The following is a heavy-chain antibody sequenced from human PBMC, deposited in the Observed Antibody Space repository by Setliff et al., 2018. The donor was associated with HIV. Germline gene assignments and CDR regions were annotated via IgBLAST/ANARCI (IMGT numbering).Heavy chain of an antibody. Sequence: GASVKVSCKASGYTFTRNAMHWVRQAPGQRLEWMGWINAGNGNTKYSQKFRGRVTFTRDTSASTAYMKLSGLGFEDTAVYYCARLSSAAMWGGGAFDIWGQGTMVTVS. CDR2: INAGNGNT. CDR3: ARLSSAAMWGGGAFDI. D-gene: IGHD2-2*01. J-gene: IGHJ3*02. CDR1: GYTFTRNA. V-gene: IGHV1-3*01.